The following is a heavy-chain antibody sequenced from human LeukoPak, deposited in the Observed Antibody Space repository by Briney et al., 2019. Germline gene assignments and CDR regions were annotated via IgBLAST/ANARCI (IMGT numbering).Heavy chain of an antibody. CDR1: GFTFSTYW. D-gene: IGHD6-13*01. J-gene: IGHJ6*02. Sequence: GGSLRLSCAASGFTFSTYWMSWVRQAPGKGLEWVAVTWYDGDHTYYADSVKGRFTISRDNFKNTLYLQMNSLRADDTAVYYCARELAADPYYDYAMDVWGQGTTVTVSS. CDR3: ARELAADPYYDYAMDV. CDR2: TWYDGDHT. V-gene: IGHV3-33*08.